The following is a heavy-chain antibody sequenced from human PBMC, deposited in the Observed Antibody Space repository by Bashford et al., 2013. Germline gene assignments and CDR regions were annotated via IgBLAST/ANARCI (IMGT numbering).Heavy chain of an antibody. CDR2: INHSGST. V-gene: IGHV4-34*01. CDR3: ARSRQSRSRDAFDI. CDR1: GGSFSGYY. Sequence: SETLSLTCAVYGGSFSGYYWSWIRQPPGKGLEWIGEINHSGSTNYNPSLKSRVIMSVDTSKNQLSLKVSSVTAADTAVYYCARSRQSRSRDAFDIWGQGTMVTVSS. J-gene: IGHJ3*02.